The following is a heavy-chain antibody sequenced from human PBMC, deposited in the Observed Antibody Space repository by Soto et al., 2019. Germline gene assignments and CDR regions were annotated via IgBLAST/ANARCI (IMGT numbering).Heavy chain of an antibody. D-gene: IGHD2-2*01. CDR1: GFTFRSFT. J-gene: IGHJ5*02. Sequence: PGGSLTLSCAASGFTFRSFTMNWVRQAPGKGLERVSTISSNSAYIYYTDALRGRFTISRDNAKNSLHLQMNSLRAEAEAAYYCTSDASRDSCDRGWFDPWGPGALVTVSS. CDR2: ISSNSAYI. V-gene: IGHV3-21*01. CDR3: TSDASRDSCDRGWFDP.